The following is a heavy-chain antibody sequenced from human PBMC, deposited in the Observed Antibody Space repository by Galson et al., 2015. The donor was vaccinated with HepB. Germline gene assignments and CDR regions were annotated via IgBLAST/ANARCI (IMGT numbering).Heavy chain of an antibody. Sequence: SLRLSCAASGFTFNNAWMNWVRQAPGKGLEWVGRIKSKTDGGTTDYAAPVKGRFTISRDDSKNTLYLQMNSLKIEDTAVYYCTTRFHIVVVGDYWGQGTLVTVSS. CDR1: GFTFNNAW. CDR2: IKSKTDGGTT. D-gene: IGHD2-21*01. V-gene: IGHV3-15*01. CDR3: TTRFHIVVVGDY. J-gene: IGHJ4*02.